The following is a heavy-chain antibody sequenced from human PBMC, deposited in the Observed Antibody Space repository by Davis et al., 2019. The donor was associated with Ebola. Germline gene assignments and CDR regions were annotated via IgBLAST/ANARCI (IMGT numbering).Heavy chain of an antibody. Sequence: PGGSLRLSCAASGFTFSNYVMSWVRQAPGKGLEWVSLISWDGGSTYYADSVKGRFTISRDNSKNSLYLQMNSLRTEDTALYYCAKDNSRRGLWYFDYWGQGTLVTVSS. CDR2: ISWDGGST. D-gene: IGHD1-26*01. J-gene: IGHJ4*02. CDR1: GFTFSNYV. V-gene: IGHV3-43*01. CDR3: AKDNSRRGLWYFDY.